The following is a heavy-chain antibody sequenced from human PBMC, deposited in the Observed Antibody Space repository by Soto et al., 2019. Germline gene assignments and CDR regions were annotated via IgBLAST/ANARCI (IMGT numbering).Heavy chain of an antibody. D-gene: IGHD3-3*01. V-gene: IGHV1-46*01. CDR2: INPNSGST. CDR1: GYTFTGYY. CDR3: AREDFGVIHGNMDV. J-gene: IGHJ6*02. Sequence: ASVKVSCKASGYTFTGYYMHWVRQAPGQGLEWMGIINPNSGSTTYAQKFQGRVTMTRDTSTSTVYMELSSLRSEDTAVYYCAREDFGVIHGNMDVWGQGTTVTVSS.